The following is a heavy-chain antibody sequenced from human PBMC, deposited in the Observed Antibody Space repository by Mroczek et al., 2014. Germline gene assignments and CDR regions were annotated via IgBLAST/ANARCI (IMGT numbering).Heavy chain of an antibody. V-gene: IGHV3-23*01. CDR1: GFTFSIYV. Sequence: ESGGGLVQPGGSLRLSCAASGFTFSIYVMSWVRQAPGKGLEWVSVISGSGVRMHYADSVKGRFTISRDNSKNTLYLQMNSLRAEDTAVYYCAKSRPQRVVGIMYDYWGQGTLVTVSS. CDR3: AKSRPQRVVGIMYDY. CDR2: ISGSGVRM. D-gene: IGHD3-22*01. J-gene: IGHJ4*02.